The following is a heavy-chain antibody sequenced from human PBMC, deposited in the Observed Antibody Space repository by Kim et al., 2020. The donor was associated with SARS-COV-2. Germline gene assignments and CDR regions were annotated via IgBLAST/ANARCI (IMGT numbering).Heavy chain of an antibody. CDR2: IYYSGST. J-gene: IGHJ4*02. V-gene: IGHV4-59*13. CDR1: GGSISSYY. CDR3: ARVWMIGWEMRRADLQFDY. D-gene: IGHD1-26*01. Sequence: SETLSLTCTVSGGSISSYYWSWIRQPPGKGLEWIGYIYYSGSTNYNPSLKSRVTISVDTSKNQFSLKLSSVTAADTAVYYCARVWMIGWEMRRADLQFDYWGQGTLVTVSS.